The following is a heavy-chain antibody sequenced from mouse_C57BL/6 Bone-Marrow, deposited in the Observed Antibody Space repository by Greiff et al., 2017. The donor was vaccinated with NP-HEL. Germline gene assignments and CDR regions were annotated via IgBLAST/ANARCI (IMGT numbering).Heavy chain of an antibody. Sequence: VQLVESGPGLVQPSQSLSITCTVSGFSLTSYGVHWVRQSPGKGLEWLGVIWSGGSTDYNAAFISRLSISKDNSKSQVFFKMNSLQADDTAIYYCARNRGYYDYDGYYFDYWGQGTTLTVSS. CDR2: IWSGGST. CDR3: ARNRGYYDYDGYYFDY. V-gene: IGHV2-2*01. CDR1: GFSLTSYG. D-gene: IGHD2-4*01. J-gene: IGHJ2*01.